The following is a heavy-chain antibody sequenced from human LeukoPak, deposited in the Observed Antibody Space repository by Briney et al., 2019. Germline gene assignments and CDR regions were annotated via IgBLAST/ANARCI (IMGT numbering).Heavy chain of an antibody. D-gene: IGHD3-9*01. Sequence: GGSLRLSCAASGFTFSSYSMNWVRQAPGKGLEWVSSISSSSSYIYYADSVKGRFTISRDNAKNSLYLQMNSLRAEDTAVYYCARDGVLRYFDWLPTTLYYFDYWGQGTLVTVSS. CDR3: ARDGVLRYFDWLPTTLYYFDY. CDR1: GFTFSSYS. V-gene: IGHV3-21*01. J-gene: IGHJ4*02. CDR2: ISSSSSYI.